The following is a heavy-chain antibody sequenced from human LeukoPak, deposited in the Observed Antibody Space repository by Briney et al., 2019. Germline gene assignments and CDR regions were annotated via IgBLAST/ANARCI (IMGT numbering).Heavy chain of an antibody. J-gene: IGHJ4*02. CDR1: GYTFTSYG. V-gene: IGHV1-18*01. D-gene: IGHD3-10*01. CDR3: ARDLWFGELSLDYFDY. Sequence: EASVKVSCKASGYTFTSYGISWVRQAPGQGLEWMGWISAYNGNTNYAQKLQGRVTMTTDTSTSTAYMELRSLRSDDTAVYYCARDLWFGELSLDYFDYWGQGTLVTVSS. CDR2: ISAYNGNT.